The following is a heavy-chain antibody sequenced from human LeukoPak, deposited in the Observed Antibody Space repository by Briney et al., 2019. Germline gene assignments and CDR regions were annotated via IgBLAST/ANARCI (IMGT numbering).Heavy chain of an antibody. J-gene: IGHJ4*02. CDR2: INHSGST. Sequence: PSETLSLTCAVYGGSFSGYYWSWIRQPPGKGLEWIGEINHSGSTNYNPSLKSRVTISVDTSKNQFSLKLSSVTAADTAVYYRARAPSPYYYDSSGYLGYFDYWGQGTLVTVSS. CDR1: GGSFSGYY. D-gene: IGHD3-22*01. CDR3: ARAPSPYYYDSSGYLGYFDY. V-gene: IGHV4-34*01.